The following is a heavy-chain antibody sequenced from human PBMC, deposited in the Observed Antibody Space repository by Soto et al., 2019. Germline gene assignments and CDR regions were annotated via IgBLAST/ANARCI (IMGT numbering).Heavy chain of an antibody. CDR1: GGSISSGGYY. D-gene: IGHD2-21*02. CDR3: ARVLSDSRVDY. Sequence: SETLSLTCTVSGGSISSGGYYWSWIRQHPGKGLEWIEYIYYSGSTYYNPSLKSRVTISVDTSKNQFSLKLSSVTAADTAVYYCARVLSDSRVDYWGQGTLVTVSS. CDR2: IYYSGST. J-gene: IGHJ4*02. V-gene: IGHV4-31*03.